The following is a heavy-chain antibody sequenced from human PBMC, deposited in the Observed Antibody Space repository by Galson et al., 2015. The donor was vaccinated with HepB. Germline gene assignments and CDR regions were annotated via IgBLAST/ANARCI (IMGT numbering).Heavy chain of an antibody. CDR1: GGSFSGCY. CDR2: INDSGST. D-gene: IGHD3-22*01. J-gene: IGHJ4*02. CDR3: ARVVATANYDSSGYYRGPFDY. V-gene: IGHV4-34*01. Sequence: TLSLTCAVYGGSFSGCYWSWIRQPPGKGLEWIGEINDSGSTNYNPSLKSRVTISVDTSKNQFSLQLSSVPDADTAVYYCARVVATANYDSSGYYRGPFDYWGQGTLVTVSS.